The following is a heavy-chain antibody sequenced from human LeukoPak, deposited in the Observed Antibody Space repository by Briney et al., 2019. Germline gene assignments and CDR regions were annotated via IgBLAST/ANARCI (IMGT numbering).Heavy chain of an antibody. CDR3: ATIVSGLGSRWDYFEY. CDR1: GFTFDDYG. J-gene: IGHJ4*02. Sequence: PGGSLRLSCAASGFTFDDYGMSWVRQVPGKGLEWVSGINWNGSGAGYADSVKGRFTISRDNARNSLYLQINSLRAEDTAIYYCATIVSGLGSRWDYFEYWGQGTLVTVSS. D-gene: IGHD6-13*01. CDR2: INWNGSGA. V-gene: IGHV3-20*04.